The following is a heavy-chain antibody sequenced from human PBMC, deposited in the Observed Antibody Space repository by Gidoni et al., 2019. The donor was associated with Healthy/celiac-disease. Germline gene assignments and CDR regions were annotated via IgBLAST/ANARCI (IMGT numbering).Heavy chain of an antibody. CDR2: ISGSGGST. D-gene: IGHD3-22*01. V-gene: IGHV3-23*01. J-gene: IGHJ6*03. Sequence: EVQLLESGGGLVQPGGSLRLSCAASGFTFSSYAMSWVRQAPGKGLEWVSAISGSGGSTYYADSVKGRFTISRDNSKNTLYLQMNSLRAEDTAVYYCAKDRGYYYDSSGYYPDYYYMDVWGKGTTVTVSS. CDR3: AKDRGYYYDSSGYYPDYYYMDV. CDR1: GFTFSSYA.